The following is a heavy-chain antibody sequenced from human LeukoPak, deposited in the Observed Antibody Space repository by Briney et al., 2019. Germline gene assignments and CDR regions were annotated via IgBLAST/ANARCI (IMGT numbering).Heavy chain of an antibody. CDR2: INHSGST. CDR1: GGSFSGYY. Sequence: SETLSLTCAVYGGSFSGYYWSWIRQPPGKGLEWIGEINHSGSTNYNPSLKSRVTISVDTSKNQFSLKLSSVTAADTAVYYCARRLYYYGSGARGFDYWGQGTLVTVSS. V-gene: IGHV4-34*01. J-gene: IGHJ4*02. D-gene: IGHD3-10*01. CDR3: ARRLYYYGSGARGFDY.